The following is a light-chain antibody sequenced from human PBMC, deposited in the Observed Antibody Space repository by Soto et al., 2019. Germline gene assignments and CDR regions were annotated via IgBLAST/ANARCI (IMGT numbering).Light chain of an antibody. V-gene: IGLV1-51*01. CDR1: SSNIGNNY. J-gene: IGLJ1*01. Sequence: QSVLTQPPSVSAAPGQKVTISCSGSSSNIGNNYVSWYQQLPGTAPKLLIYDNNKRPSGIPDRFSGSKSGTSATLGITGLQTGDEADYYCGTWDSSLSAGRYVFGTGTKLTVL. CDR3: GTWDSSLSAGRYV. CDR2: DNN.